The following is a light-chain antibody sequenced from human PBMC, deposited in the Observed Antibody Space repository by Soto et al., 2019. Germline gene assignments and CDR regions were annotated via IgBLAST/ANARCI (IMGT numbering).Light chain of an antibody. J-gene: IGKJ4*01. Sequence: DIQMTQSPSSLSASIGDTVAITCRASQDIRNNLNWYQQKPGKAPKLLMSAATNLETGAPSRFSGSGSETDFTLIISRLQDEDSATYFWQKSYPTPSTFGGGTRVEIK. CDR2: AAT. V-gene: IGKV1-39*01. CDR1: QDIRNN. CDR3: QKSYPTPST.